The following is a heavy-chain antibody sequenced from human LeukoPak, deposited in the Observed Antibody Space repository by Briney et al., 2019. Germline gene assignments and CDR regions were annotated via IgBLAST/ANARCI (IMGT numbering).Heavy chain of an antibody. CDR3: ARPTYYYDSSGYYSAPYAFDI. D-gene: IGHD3-22*01. V-gene: IGHV5-51*01. J-gene: IGHJ3*02. CDR1: GYSFTSYW. CDR2: IYPGNSDT. Sequence: GESLKISCKGSGYSFTSYWIGWVRQMPGKGLEWMGIIYPGNSDTRYSPSFQGQVTISADKSISTAYLQWSSLKASDTAMYYCARPTYYYDSSGYYSAPYAFDIWGQGTMATVSS.